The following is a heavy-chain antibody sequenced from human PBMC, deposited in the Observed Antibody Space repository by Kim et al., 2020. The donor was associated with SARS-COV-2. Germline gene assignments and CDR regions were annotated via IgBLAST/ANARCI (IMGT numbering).Heavy chain of an antibody. V-gene: IGHV3-23*01. J-gene: IGHJ6*02. CDR3: AKEMSITMVRGPPYYYYGMDV. D-gene: IGHD3-10*01. CDR1: GFTFSSYA. CDR2: ISGSGGST. Sequence: GGSLRLSCAASGFTFSSYAMSWVRQAPGKGLEWVSAISGSGGSTYYADSVKGRFTIPRDNSKNTLYLQMNSLRAEDTAVYYCAKEMSITMVRGPPYYYYGMDVWGQGTTVTVSS.